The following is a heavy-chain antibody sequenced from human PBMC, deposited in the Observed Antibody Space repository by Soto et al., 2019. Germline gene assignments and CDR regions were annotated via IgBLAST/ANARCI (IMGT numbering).Heavy chain of an antibody. Sequence: GGSLRLSCAASGFTFSSYALSWVRQAPGKGLEWVSAISDTGGSTYYADSVKGRFTISRDKSKNTLYLQMNSLRAEDTALYYCAKGGITWYGFDYWGQGTLVTVFS. J-gene: IGHJ4*02. CDR1: GFTFSSYA. CDR3: AKGGITWYGFDY. D-gene: IGHD6-13*01. CDR2: ISDTGGST. V-gene: IGHV3-23*01.